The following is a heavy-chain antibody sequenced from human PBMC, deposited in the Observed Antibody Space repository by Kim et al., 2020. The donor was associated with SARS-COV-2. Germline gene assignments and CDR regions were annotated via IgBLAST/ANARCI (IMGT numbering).Heavy chain of an antibody. CDR2: ISGSSTYT. CDR3: ARVVLGATDYYDY. CDR1: GFTFSDYY. Sequence: GGSLRLSCAASGFTFSDYYMSWIRQAPGKGREWISYISGSSTYTNFADSVKGRFTISRDNAKNSLYLHMNSLRADDTAVYYCARVVLGATDYYDYWGQG. J-gene: IGHJ4*02. D-gene: IGHD1-26*01. V-gene: IGHV3-11*06.